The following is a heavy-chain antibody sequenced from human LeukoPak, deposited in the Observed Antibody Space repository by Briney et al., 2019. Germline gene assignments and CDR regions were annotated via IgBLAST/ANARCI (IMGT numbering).Heavy chain of an antibody. CDR3: AREGEEMATITGFDY. V-gene: IGHV1-2*02. CDR2: INPNSGGT. D-gene: IGHD5-24*01. J-gene: IGHJ4*02. CDR1: GYTFTGYY. Sequence: GASVKVSCKASGYTFTGYYMHWVRQAPGQGLEWMGWINPNSGGTNYAQEFQGRVTMTRDTSISTAYMELSRLRSDDTAVYYCAREGEEMATITGFDYWGQGTLVTVSS.